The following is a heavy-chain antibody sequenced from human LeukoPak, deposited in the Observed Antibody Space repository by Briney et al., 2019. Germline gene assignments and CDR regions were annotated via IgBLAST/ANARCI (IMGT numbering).Heavy chain of an antibody. CDR1: GYTFTSYG. V-gene: IGHV1-18*01. Sequence: VASVKVSCKASGYTFTSYGMSWVRQAPGQGLEWMGWISAYNGNTNYAQKLQGRVTMTRDTSTSTAYMELRSLRSDDTAVYYCANLFVGDYSVDDGDAFDIWSQGTMVTVSS. CDR3: ANLFVGDYSVDDGDAFDI. J-gene: IGHJ3*02. D-gene: IGHD4-11*01. CDR2: ISAYNGNT.